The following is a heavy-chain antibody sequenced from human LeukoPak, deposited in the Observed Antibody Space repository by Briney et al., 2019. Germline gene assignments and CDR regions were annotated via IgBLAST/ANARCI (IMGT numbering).Heavy chain of an antibody. J-gene: IGHJ5*02. CDR1: GGSISSYY. D-gene: IGHD3-3*01. Sequence: SETLSLTCTVSGGSISSYYWSWIRQPPGKGLEWIGYISDSGSTNYNPSLKSRVTMSVDTSKNQFSLKLSSVTAADPAVYYCAKHNYDFWSGNNWFDPWGQGTLVTVSS. CDR2: ISDSGST. CDR3: AKHNYDFWSGNNWFDP. V-gene: IGHV4-59*01.